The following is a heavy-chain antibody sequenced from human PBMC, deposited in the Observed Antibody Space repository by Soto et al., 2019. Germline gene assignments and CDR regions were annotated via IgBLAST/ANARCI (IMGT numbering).Heavy chain of an antibody. V-gene: IGHV4-31*03. CDR3: AREGGSYDSGGYLIRGAFDI. Sequence: SETLSLTCSVSGDSISRIDYYWTWIRQHPEKGLEWIGNIYFRGNTYYSPSLESRLTISVDTSKNQFSLKLTSVTAADTAVYYCAREGGSYDSGGYLIRGAFDIWGQGTLVTVSS. CDR2: IYFRGNT. D-gene: IGHD3-22*01. J-gene: IGHJ3*02. CDR1: GDSISRIDYY.